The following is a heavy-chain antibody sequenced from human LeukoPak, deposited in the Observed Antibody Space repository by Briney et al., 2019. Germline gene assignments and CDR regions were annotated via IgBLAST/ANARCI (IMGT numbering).Heavy chain of an antibody. CDR2: ISGSGGST. CDR3: AKGPYYDSSGYYYGGDD. CDR1: GFTFSSYA. J-gene: IGHJ4*02. V-gene: IGHV3-23*01. Sequence: GGSLRLSCAASGFTFSSYAMSWVRQAPGKGLEWVSAISGSGGSTYYADSVKGRFTISRDNSKNTLYLQMNSLGAEDTAVYYCAKGPYYDSSGYYYGGDDWGQGTLVTVSS. D-gene: IGHD3-22*01.